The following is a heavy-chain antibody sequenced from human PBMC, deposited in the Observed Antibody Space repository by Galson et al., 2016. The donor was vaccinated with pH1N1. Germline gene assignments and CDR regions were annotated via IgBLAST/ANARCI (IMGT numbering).Heavy chain of an antibody. Sequence: SLRLSCAASGFTFSSYAMRWVRQAPGKGLEWVSHISGSGISTYYADSVKGRFTISRDNSKNTMYLQMNSLRAEDTAIYYCAKDFVRAVKIPESGINDYWGQGTLVPVAS. CDR2: ISGSGIST. V-gene: IGHV3-23*01. D-gene: IGHD6-13*01. J-gene: IGHJ4*02. CDR3: AKDFVRAVKIPESGINDY. CDR1: GFTFSSYA.